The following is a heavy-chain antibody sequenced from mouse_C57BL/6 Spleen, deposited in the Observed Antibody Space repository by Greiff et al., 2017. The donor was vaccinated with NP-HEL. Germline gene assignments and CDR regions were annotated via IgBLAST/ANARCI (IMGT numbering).Heavy chain of an antibody. V-gene: IGHV1-9*01. Sequence: VQLVESGAELMKPGASVKLSCKATGYTFTGYWIEWVKQRPGHGLEWIGEILPGSGSTNYNEKFKGKATFTADTSSNTAYMQLSSLTTEDSATYYCARSLPGYYAMDYWGQGTSVTVSS. CDR1: GYTFTGYW. J-gene: IGHJ4*01. CDR2: ILPGSGST. D-gene: IGHD4-1*01. CDR3: ARSLPGYYAMDY.